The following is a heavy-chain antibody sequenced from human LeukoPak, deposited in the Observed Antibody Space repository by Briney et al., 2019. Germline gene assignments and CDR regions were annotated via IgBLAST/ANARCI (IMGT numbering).Heavy chain of an antibody. CDR1: GGTFSSYA. CDR2: IIPIFGTA. Sequence: SVKVSCKASGGTFSSYAISWVRQAPGQGLEWMGGIIPIFGTANYAQKFQGRVTITTDESTSTAYMELSSLRSEDTAVYYCAREGPEYQLLYYFDYWGQGTLVTVSS. J-gene: IGHJ4*02. V-gene: IGHV1-69*05. D-gene: IGHD2-2*01. CDR3: AREGPEYQLLYYFDY.